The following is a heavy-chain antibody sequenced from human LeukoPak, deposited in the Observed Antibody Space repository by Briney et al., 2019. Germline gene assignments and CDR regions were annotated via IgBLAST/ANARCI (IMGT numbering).Heavy chain of an antibody. J-gene: IGHJ6*03. CDR1: GYTFTSYY. D-gene: IGHD6-6*01. CDR3: ARSAFLAARARTAQTTYYMDV. Sequence: ASVKVSCKASGYTFTSYYMHWVRQAPGQGLEWMGIINPSGGSTSYAQKFQGRVTMTRDMSTSTVYMELSSLRSEDTAVYYCARSAFLAARARTAQTTYYMDVWGKGTTVTVSS. CDR2: INPSGGST. V-gene: IGHV1-46*01.